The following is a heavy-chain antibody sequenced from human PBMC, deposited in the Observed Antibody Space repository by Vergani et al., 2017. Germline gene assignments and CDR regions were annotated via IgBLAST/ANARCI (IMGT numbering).Heavy chain of an antibody. D-gene: IGHD6-19*01. Sequence: QVQLVESGGGVVQPGGSLRLSRGASGFTFSNYGMHWVRQAPGKGLEWVTFIRYDGSNTYYADSVKGRFTISRDNSKNTLFLQMNSLRPEDTAVYYCARDTVTGSGYFDYWGQGTLVTVSS. CDR2: IRYDGSNT. CDR3: ARDTVTGSGYFDY. CDR1: GFTFSNYG. V-gene: IGHV3-30*02. J-gene: IGHJ4*02.